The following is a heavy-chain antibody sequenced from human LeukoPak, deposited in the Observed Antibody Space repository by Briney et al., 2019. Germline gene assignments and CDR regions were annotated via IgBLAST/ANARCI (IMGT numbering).Heavy chain of an antibody. CDR3: ATTSYYYGMDV. V-gene: IGHV3-7*01. CDR2: IKQDGSEK. CDR1: GFTFSSYW. J-gene: IGHJ6*02. D-gene: IGHD1-1*01. Sequence: GGSLRLSCAAFGFTFSSYWMSWVRQAPGKGLEWMAKIKQDGSEKHYVDSVKGRFTISRDNAKNSLYLQMNSLRAEDTAVYYCATTSYYYGMDVWGQGTTVTVSS.